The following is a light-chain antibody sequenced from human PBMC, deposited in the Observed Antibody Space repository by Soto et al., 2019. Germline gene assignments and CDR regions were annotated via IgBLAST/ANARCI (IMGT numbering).Light chain of an antibody. Sequence: QSVLTQPPSASGTPGQRVTISCSGSSSNIGSNSVCWYQQLPGTAPKLLIYRNNQRPSEVPDRFSGSRSGTSASLAISGLRSEDEADYYCAAWDDSLRNVVFGGGTKLTVL. CDR3: AAWDDSLRNVV. CDR2: RNN. V-gene: IGLV1-47*01. CDR1: SSNIGSNS. J-gene: IGLJ2*01.